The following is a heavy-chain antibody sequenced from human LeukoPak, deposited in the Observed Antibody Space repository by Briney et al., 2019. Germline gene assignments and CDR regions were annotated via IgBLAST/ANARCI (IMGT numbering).Heavy chain of an antibody. CDR2: IGTYGGDT. Sequence: ASVKVSCKATSRISWVRQAPGQGLEWMGWIGTYGGDTYYAQKFQGRITVTTDTSTSTVYMELRNPRSDDTAVYYCARDLWNFYDDSGYNRDFDSWGQGTPVTVSS. CDR3: ARDLWNFYDDSGYNRDFDS. CDR1: TSR. V-gene: IGHV1-18*01. J-gene: IGHJ5*01. D-gene: IGHD3-22*01.